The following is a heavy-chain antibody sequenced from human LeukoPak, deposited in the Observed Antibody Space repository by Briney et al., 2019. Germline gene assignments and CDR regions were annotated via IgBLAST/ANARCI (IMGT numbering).Heavy chain of an antibody. J-gene: IGHJ6*03. CDR2: ISGSGGST. V-gene: IGHV3-23*01. CDR3: AKDLGSYYYYMDV. Sequence: TGGSLRLCCAASGFTFSSYAMRRVRQAPGKGLEWVSAISGSGGSTYYADSVKGRFTISRDNSKNTLYLQMNSLRAEDTAVYYCAKDLGSYYYYMDVWGKGTTVTVSS. D-gene: IGHD3-10*01. CDR1: GFTFSSYA.